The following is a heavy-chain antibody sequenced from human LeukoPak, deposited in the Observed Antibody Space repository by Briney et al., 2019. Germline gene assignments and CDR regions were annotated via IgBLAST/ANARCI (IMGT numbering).Heavy chain of an antibody. J-gene: IGHJ4*02. CDR1: GFTFSDYG. CDR2: LSSSYYR. D-gene: IGHD6-13*01. Sequence: PGGSLRLSCAASGFTFSDYGMTWVRQAPGKGLEWVSSLSSSYYRYYADSVRGRFTISRDNAKNSLYLQMNSLRAEDTAVYYCARDLIAAAGAFDYWGQGTLVTVSS. CDR3: ARDLIAAAGAFDY. V-gene: IGHV3-69-1*01.